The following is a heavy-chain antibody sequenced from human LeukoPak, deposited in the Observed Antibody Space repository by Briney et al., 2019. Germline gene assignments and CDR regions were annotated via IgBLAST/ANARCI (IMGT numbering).Heavy chain of an antibody. V-gene: IGHV1-46*01. Sequence: ASVKVSCKASGYTFTSYYMHWVRQAPGQGLEWMGIINPSGGSTSYAQKFQGRVTMTRDTSISTAYMELSRLRSDDTAVYYCARFNWNTLRALDYWGQGTLVTVSS. J-gene: IGHJ4*02. CDR2: INPSGGST. D-gene: IGHD1-20*01. CDR3: ARFNWNTLRALDY. CDR1: GYTFTSYY.